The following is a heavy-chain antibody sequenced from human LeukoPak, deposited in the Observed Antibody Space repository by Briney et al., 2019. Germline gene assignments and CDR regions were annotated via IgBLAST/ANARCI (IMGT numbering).Heavy chain of an antibody. Sequence: GGSLRLSCAVSGFTFSTYSMNWVRQAPGKGLEWVSYISGSSGTIYYAASVKGRFTISRDNAKNSLYLQMNSLRAEDTAVYYCARRPEFGVLYYMDVWGKGTTVTVSS. D-gene: IGHD3-16*01. CDR3: ARRPEFGVLYYMDV. CDR1: GFTFSTYS. J-gene: IGHJ6*03. CDR2: ISGSSGTI. V-gene: IGHV3-48*01.